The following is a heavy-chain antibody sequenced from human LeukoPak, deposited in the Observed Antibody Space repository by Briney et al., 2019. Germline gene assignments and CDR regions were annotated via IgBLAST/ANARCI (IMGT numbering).Heavy chain of an antibody. CDR1: GFTFSDYT. CDR2: LPPDGSYQ. CDR3: ARGLQDQSWYGAH. V-gene: IGHV3-30*04. D-gene: IGHD6-13*01. J-gene: IGHJ4*02. Sequence: GGSLRLSCAASGFTFSDYTMQWVRQAPGKGLEWVALLPPDGSYQYYADSLKGRFTISRDNFKNALYLQMNSLRLEDTAVYYCARGLQDQSWYGAHWGQGTLLSVSS.